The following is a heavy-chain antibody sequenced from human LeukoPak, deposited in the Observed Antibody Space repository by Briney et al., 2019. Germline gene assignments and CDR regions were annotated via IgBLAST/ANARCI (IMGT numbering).Heavy chain of an antibody. J-gene: IGHJ4*02. Sequence: GGSLRLSCAAPGFTFSSYEMNWVRQAPGKGLEWVSYISSSGSTIYYADSVKGRFTISRENAKNSLYLQMNSLRAEDTAVYYCARDPYYDFWSGGYFDYWGQGTLVTVSS. V-gene: IGHV3-48*03. CDR3: ARDPYYDFWSGGYFDY. CDR2: ISSSGSTI. D-gene: IGHD3-3*01. CDR1: GFTFSSYE.